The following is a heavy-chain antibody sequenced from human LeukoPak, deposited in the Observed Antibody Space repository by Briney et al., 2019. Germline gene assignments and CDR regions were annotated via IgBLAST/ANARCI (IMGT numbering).Heavy chain of an antibody. CDR3: ARSRGAVAGWSFDI. CDR2: MYHDGYT. J-gene: IGHJ3*02. Sequence: SETLSLTCAVSGGSISNTDHWNWVSQPPGTGLEWIGEMYHDGYTNYNPSLKSRVTMSVDKSKNHFSLELTSVTAADTAVYYCARSRGAVAGWSFDIWGQGTVVTVSS. V-gene: IGHV4-4*02. CDR1: GGSISNTDH. D-gene: IGHD6-19*01.